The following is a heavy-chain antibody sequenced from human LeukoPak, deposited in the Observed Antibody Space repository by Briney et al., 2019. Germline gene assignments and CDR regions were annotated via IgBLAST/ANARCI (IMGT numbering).Heavy chain of an antibody. CDR2: INSDGSST. CDR3: ARMTTVTTEGI. D-gene: IGHD4-17*01. J-gene: IGHJ3*02. V-gene: IGHV3-74*01. Sequence: GGSLRLSCAASGFTFSSYWMHWVRQAPGKGLVWVSRINSDGSSTSYADSVKGRFTSSRDNAKNMMYLQMNNLRAEDTAMYYCARMTTVTTEGIWGQGTMVTVSS. CDR1: GFTFSSYW.